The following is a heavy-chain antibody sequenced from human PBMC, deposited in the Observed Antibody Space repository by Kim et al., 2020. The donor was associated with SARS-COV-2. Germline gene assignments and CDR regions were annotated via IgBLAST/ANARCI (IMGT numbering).Heavy chain of an antibody. Sequence: GGSLRLSCAASGFTFSSYAMSWVRQAPGKGLEWVSAISGSGGSTYYADSVKGRFTISRDNSKNTLYLQMNSLRAEDTAVYYCASYCGGDCYFYCYYYGMEVWGHGTTVTVS. D-gene: IGHD2-21*02. CDR2: ISGSGGST. CDR3: ASYCGGDCYFYCYYYGMEV. V-gene: IGHV3-23*01. J-gene: IGHJ6*02. CDR1: GFTFSSYA.